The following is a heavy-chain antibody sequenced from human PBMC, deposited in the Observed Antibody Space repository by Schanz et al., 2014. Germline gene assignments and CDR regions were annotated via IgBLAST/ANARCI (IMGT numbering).Heavy chain of an antibody. Sequence: QLQLVQSGAEVKKPGASVKVSCKASGYTFTSHGISWVRQAPGQGLEWMGWITAYNGDTNYALKLQGRVTMTTDTSTSTAYMELRSLRSDDTAVYYCARDRRRYCSTASCLHDNWFDPWGQGTLVTVSS. V-gene: IGHV1-18*01. D-gene: IGHD2-2*01. CDR1: GYTFTSHG. J-gene: IGHJ5*02. CDR3: ARDRRRYCSTASCLHDNWFDP. CDR2: ITAYNGDT.